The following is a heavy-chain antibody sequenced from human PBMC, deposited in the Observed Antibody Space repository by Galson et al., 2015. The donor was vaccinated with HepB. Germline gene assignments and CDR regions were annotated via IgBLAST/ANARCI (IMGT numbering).Heavy chain of an antibody. D-gene: IGHD3-3*01. V-gene: IGHV3-30*18. Sequence: SLRLSCAASGFTFSSYGMHWVRQAPGKGLEWVAVISYDGSNKYYADSVKGRFTISRDNSKNTLYLQMNSLRAEDTAVYYCAKITIFGVVKYYYGMDVWGQGTTVTVSS. CDR3: AKITIFGVVKYYYGMDV. CDR1: GFTFSSYG. CDR2: ISYDGSNK. J-gene: IGHJ6*02.